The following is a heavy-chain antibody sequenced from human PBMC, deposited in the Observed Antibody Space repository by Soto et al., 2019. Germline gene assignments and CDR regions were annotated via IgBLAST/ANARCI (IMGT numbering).Heavy chain of an antibody. V-gene: IGHV1-2*02. D-gene: IGHD6-6*01. CDR2: INPNSGGT. J-gene: IGHJ4*02. CDR1: GYTFTGYY. CDR3: ARAPHHSSSYYY. Sequence: GAAVKVSCKASGYTFTGYYMHWVRQAPGQGLEWMGWINPNSGGTNYAQKFQGRVTMTRDTSISTAYMELSRLRSDDTAVYYCARAPHHSSSYYYWGQGTLVTVSS.